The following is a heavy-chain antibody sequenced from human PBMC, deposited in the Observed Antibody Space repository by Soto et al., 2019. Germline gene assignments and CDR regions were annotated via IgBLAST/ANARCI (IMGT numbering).Heavy chain of an antibody. D-gene: IGHD1-7*01. J-gene: IGHJ4*02. CDR2: INSDGSSA. CDR1: GFTFSNYW. Sequence: GGSLRLSCAASGFTFSNYWMHWVRQAPGKGLVWVSRINSDGSSASYADSVKGRFTISRDNAKNTLYLQMNSLRAEDTAVYYCARDTLELLYYFDYWGQGTLVTVS. V-gene: IGHV3-74*01. CDR3: ARDTLELLYYFDY.